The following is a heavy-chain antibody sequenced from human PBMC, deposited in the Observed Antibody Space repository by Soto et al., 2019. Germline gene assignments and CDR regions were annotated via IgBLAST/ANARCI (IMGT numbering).Heavy chain of an antibody. CDR1: GGSISSGGYA. D-gene: IGHD3-16*01. Sequence: QLQLQESGSGLVKPSQTLSLTCAVSGGSISSGGYAWSWIRQPPGKGLEWIGYIYHSGSTYYNPSRKSRVTISGGRPKNHFSLQLSSVPAADTAVSHRARGGGYTFDYWGQGTLVTVSS. J-gene: IGHJ4*02. CDR3: ARGGGYTFDY. V-gene: IGHV4-30-2*01. CDR2: IYHSGST.